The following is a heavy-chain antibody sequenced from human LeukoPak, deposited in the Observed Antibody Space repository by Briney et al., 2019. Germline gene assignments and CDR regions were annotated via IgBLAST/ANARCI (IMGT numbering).Heavy chain of an antibody. CDR3: ARDYAVGESFDI. Sequence: GGSLRLSCAASGFTSSSYWMHWVRQAPGEGLVWVARITSDGSSTSHADSVKGRFTISRDNAENTLYLQMNSLRAEDTAVYYCARDYAVGESFDIWGQGTLVTVSS. D-gene: IGHD3-16*01. V-gene: IGHV3-74*01. CDR2: ITSDGSST. CDR1: GFTSSSYW. J-gene: IGHJ3*02.